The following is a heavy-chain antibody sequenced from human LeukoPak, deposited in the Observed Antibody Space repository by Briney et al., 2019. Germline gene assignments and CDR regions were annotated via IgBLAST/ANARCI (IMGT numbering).Heavy chain of an antibody. J-gene: IGHJ4*02. D-gene: IGHD3-10*01. Sequence: GGSLRLSCAASGFTFSSYSMNWVRQAPGKGLEWVSSISSSSSYIYYAGSVKVRFTISRDNAKNSMYLQMNSLRAEDTAVYYCARALQVSGSYTLLGYWGQGTLVTVSS. V-gene: IGHV3-21*01. CDR3: ARALQVSGSYTLLGY. CDR1: GFTFSSYS. CDR2: ISSSSSYI.